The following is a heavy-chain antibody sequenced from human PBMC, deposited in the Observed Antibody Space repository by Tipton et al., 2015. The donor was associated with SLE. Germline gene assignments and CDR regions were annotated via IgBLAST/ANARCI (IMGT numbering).Heavy chain of an antibody. CDR2: INHSGST. D-gene: IGHD6-13*01. V-gene: IGHV4-34*01. CDR1: GGSFSGYY. J-gene: IGHJ4*02. CDR3: ARVGIGSCWSFDY. Sequence: TLSLTCAVYGGSFSGYYWRWIRQPPGKGLEGIGEINHSGSTNYNPSLKSRVTISVDTSKNQFSLKLSSVTAADTAVYCCARVGIGSCWSFDYWGQGTLVTVYS.